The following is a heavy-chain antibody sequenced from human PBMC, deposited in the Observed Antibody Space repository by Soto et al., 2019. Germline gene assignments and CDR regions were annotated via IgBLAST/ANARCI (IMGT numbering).Heavy chain of an antibody. CDR2: ISYDGSNK. Sequence: PGGSLRLSCAASGFTFSSYAMHWVRQAPGKGLEWVAVISYDGSNKYYADSVKGRFTISRDNSKNTLYLQMNSLRAEDTAVYYCASAKPPYCSSTSCPSYYYYGMDVWGQGTTVTVSS. V-gene: IGHV3-30-3*01. D-gene: IGHD2-2*01. CDR3: ASAKPPYCSSTSCPSYYYYGMDV. CDR1: GFTFSSYA. J-gene: IGHJ6*02.